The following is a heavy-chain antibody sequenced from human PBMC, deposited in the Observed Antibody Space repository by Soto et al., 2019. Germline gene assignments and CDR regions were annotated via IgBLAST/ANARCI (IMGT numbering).Heavy chain of an antibody. CDR2: IYYIRST. Sequence: QVQLQESGPGLVKPSQTLSLTCTVSGGSISSGGYYWNWIRQHPGKGLEWIGYIYYIRSTYYNPSLKSRVTTSLDTSKNQCSLKLSAVTAAETAVYYCARSVFPWGQGTLVTVSS. CDR1: GGSISSGGYY. V-gene: IGHV4-31*03. CDR3: ARSVFP. J-gene: IGHJ5*02.